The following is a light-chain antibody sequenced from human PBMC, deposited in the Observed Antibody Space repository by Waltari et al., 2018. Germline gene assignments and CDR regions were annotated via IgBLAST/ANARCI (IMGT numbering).Light chain of an antibody. Sequence: TCRASQDISNHLSWFQQKPGKAPKLLIYDVSKLETGVASRFSGGGSRADFTLIINDVQPEDVATYYCQQYDSLTLLTFGQGTRLE. CDR1: QDISNH. J-gene: IGKJ5*01. CDR2: DVS. V-gene: IGKV1-33*01. CDR3: QQYDSLTLLT.